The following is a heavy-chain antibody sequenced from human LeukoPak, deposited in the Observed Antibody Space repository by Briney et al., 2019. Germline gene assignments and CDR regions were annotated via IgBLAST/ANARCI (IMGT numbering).Heavy chain of an antibody. J-gene: IGHJ5*02. Sequence: SETLSLTCAVYGGSVSGYYWTWIRHSPGKGLEWMGEVSATRSTNYRPSLKSRIRISVDTSKSQFSLKLRSLTAADTAVYHCARGLRYTTTAKRWRHFDPWGQGTLVTVAS. CDR3: ARGLRYTTTAKRWRHFDP. D-gene: IGHD2/OR15-2a*01. CDR1: GGSVSGYY. V-gene: IGHV4-34*01. CDR2: VSATRST.